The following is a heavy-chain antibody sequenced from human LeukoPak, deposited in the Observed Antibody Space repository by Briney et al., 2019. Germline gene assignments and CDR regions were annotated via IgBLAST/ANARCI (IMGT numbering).Heavy chain of an antibody. D-gene: IGHD3-22*01. J-gene: IGHJ4*02. CDR2: IYYSGST. Sequence: PSETLSLTCTVSGGSISSYYWSWIRQPPGKGLEWIGYIYYSGSTNYNPSLKSRVTISVDRSKNQFSLKLSSVTAADTAVYYCAGFSSGFYFDYWGQGTLVTVSS. V-gene: IGHV4-59*12. CDR1: GGSISSYY. CDR3: AGFSSGFYFDY.